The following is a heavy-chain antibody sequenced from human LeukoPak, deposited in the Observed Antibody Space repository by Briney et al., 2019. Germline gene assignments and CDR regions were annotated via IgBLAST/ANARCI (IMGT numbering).Heavy chain of an antibody. Sequence: GGSLRLSCAASGFTFSNYWLHWVRQAPGKGLVWVSRINTDGSSTSYADSVKGRFTISRDNAKNTLYLQMNSLRVEDTAVYYCATWTGITPYWGQGTLVTVSS. CDR3: ATWTGITPY. D-gene: IGHD1-20*01. V-gene: IGHV3-74*01. J-gene: IGHJ4*02. CDR1: GFTFSNYW. CDR2: INTDGSST.